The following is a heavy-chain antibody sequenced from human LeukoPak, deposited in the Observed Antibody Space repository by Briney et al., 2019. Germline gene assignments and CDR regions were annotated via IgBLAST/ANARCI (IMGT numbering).Heavy chain of an antibody. D-gene: IGHD5-24*01. J-gene: IGHJ4*02. Sequence: GASVKVSCKASGYTFTSYDINWVRQATGQGLEWMGWMNPNSGNTGYAQKFQGRVTMTRNTSISTAYMELSSLRSEDTAVYYCRQDGYNYGGYYFDYWGQGTLVTVSS. CDR1: GYTFTSYD. V-gene: IGHV1-8*01. CDR2: MNPNSGNT. CDR3: RQDGYNYGGYYFDY.